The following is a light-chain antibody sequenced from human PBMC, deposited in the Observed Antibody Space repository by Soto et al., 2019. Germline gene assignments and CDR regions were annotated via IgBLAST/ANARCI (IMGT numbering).Light chain of an antibody. CDR3: SSFTTTDTWV. Sequence: QSALTQPASVSGSPRQSITITCTGTSSDVGGSNYVSWHQQRPGKVPKLIIYAVTNRPSGVSTRFSGSKSGNTAFLTISALQAEDDADYYCSSFTTTDTWVFGGGTKLTVL. J-gene: IGLJ3*02. CDR2: AVT. CDR1: SSDVGGSNY. V-gene: IGLV2-14*01.